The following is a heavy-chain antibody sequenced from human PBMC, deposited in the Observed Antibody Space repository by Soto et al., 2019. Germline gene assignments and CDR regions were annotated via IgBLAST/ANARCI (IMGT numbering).Heavy chain of an antibody. CDR3: ASHSRTYYFDY. J-gene: IGHJ4*02. CDR1: GFTFSRYA. V-gene: IGHV3-23*01. Sequence: PGGSLRLSCAASGFTFSRYAMSWVRQAPGKGLQWVSSISGSGGSKNYADSVKGRFTMSRDDSKNTLYLQMNCLRAEDTALYYCASHSRTYYFDYWGQGNMVTVS. CDR2: ISGSGGSK.